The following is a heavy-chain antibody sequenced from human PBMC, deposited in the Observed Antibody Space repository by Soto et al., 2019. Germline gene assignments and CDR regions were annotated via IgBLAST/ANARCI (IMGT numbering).Heavy chain of an antibody. CDR1: GYIFTSCC. CDR3: ARRSSWYKAFDI. CDR2: ISAYNGNT. J-gene: IGHJ3*02. Sequence: PPAKVPCKASGYIFTSCCISWVRHAPGQGLEWMGWISAYNGNTNYAQKLQGRVTMTTDTSTSTAYMELRSLRSDDTAVYCCARRSSWYKAFDIWGQGTMVTVSS. V-gene: IGHV1-18*04. D-gene: IGHD6-13*01.